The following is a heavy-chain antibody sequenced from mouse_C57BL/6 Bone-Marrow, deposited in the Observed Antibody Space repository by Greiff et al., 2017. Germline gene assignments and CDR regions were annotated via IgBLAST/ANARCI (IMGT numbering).Heavy chain of an antibody. Sequence: LQQSGAELVRPGASVKMSCKASGYTFTSYNMNWVKQTPRQGLAWIGAIYPGNGDTSYNPKFQGKATLSVDKSSSTAYMQLSSLTSEDSAVYFCARGDYHWYFDVWGTGTTVTVSS. CDR1: GYTFTSYN. V-gene: IGHV1-12*01. CDR2: IYPGNGDT. J-gene: IGHJ1*03. CDR3: ARGDYHWYFDV. D-gene: IGHD2-4*01.